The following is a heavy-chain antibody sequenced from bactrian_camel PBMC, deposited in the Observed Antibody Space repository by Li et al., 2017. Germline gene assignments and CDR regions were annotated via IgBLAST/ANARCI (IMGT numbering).Heavy chain of an antibody. D-gene: IGHD5*01. J-gene: IGHJ4*01. CDR2: VSGTGAHT. V-gene: IGHV3S40*01. CDR1: GFALNTAF. Sequence: VQLVESGGGSVQAGGSMRLSCATSGFALNTAFMRWVRQPPGKELEGVAVVSGTGAHTFYSDSVKGRFTISRDNTNNTLSLQLSSLRTEDTGMYYCARGSFVQVKPDPKQLTSQGTQVTVS.